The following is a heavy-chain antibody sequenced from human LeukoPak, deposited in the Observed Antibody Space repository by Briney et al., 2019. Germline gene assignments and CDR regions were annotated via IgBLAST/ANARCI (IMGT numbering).Heavy chain of an antibody. CDR2: IFYSGNT. CDR1: GDSINSYY. Sequence: SETLSLTCTVSGDSINSYYWSWIRQPPGKGLEWIGYIFYSGNTNYNPSLKSRVTISLDTSKNQFSLKVSSVTAADTAVYYCARYVHAGPVQTTSTNYYYMDVWGKGTTVTVSS. CDR3: ARYVHAGPVQTTSTNYYYMDV. V-gene: IGHV4-59*01. J-gene: IGHJ6*03. D-gene: IGHD2-8*01.